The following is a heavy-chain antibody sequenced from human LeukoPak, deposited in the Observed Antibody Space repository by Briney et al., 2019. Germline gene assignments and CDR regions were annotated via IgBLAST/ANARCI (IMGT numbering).Heavy chain of an antibody. CDR2: IWFDGSNK. Sequence: GGSLRLSCAASGFTFSSYGMHWVRQAPGKGLEWVAVIWFDGSNKFYRDSVRGRFTISRDDSKNTLFLQMNSLRAEDTALYYCAKRYYGSGSYDAFDIWGQGTMVTVSS. CDR1: GFTFSSYG. J-gene: IGHJ3*02. D-gene: IGHD3-10*01. CDR3: AKRYYGSGSYDAFDI. V-gene: IGHV3-33*06.